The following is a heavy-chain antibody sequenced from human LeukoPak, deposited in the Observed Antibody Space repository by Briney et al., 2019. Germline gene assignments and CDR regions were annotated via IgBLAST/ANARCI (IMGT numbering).Heavy chain of an antibody. CDR1: GFTFDDYA. CDR3: AKGVCSSTSCYEGYDY. CDR2: ISWNSGSI. J-gene: IGHJ4*02. Sequence: PGGSLRLSCAASGFTFDDYAMHWVRHAPGKGLEWVSGISWNSGSIGYADSVKGRFTISRDNAKNSLYLQMNSLRAEDMALYYCAKGVCSSTSCYEGYDYWGQGTLVTVSS. V-gene: IGHV3-9*03. D-gene: IGHD2-2*01.